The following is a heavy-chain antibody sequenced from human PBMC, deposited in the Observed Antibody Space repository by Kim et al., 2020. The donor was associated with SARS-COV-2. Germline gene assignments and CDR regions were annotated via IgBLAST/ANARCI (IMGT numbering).Heavy chain of an antibody. CDR3: SRVPYYYDSSGYYYYYGMEF. D-gene: IGHD3-22*01. Sequence: ASVKVSCKSSGYTFTSYYMHWVRQAPGQGLEWMGIINPSGGSTSYAKKFQGRVTMTRDTSTSTVYMELSSLRSEDTAVYYCSRVPYYYDSSGYYYYYGMEFWGPVTTVTV. V-gene: IGHV1-46*01. CDR1: GYTFTSYY. CDR2: INPSGGST. J-gene: IGHJ6*02.